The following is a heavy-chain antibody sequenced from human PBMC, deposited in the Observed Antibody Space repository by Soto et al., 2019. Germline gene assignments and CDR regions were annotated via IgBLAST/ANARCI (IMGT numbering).Heavy chain of an antibody. Sequence: LSLTCTVSGGSISSSSYYWGWIRQPPGKGLEWIGSIYYSGSTYYNPSLKSRVTISVDTSKNQFSLKLSSVTAADTAVYYCAPQRLRFYWFDPWGQGTLVTVSS. CDR3: APQRLRFYWFDP. CDR2: IYYSGST. CDR1: GGSISSSSYY. V-gene: IGHV4-39*01. D-gene: IGHD5-12*01. J-gene: IGHJ5*02.